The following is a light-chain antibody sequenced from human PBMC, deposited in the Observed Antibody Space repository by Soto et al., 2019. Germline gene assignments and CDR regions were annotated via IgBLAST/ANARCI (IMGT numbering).Light chain of an antibody. CDR3: QELNSYPLIT. J-gene: IGKJ5*01. V-gene: IGKV1-9*01. CDR2: AAS. CDR1: QGISSY. Sequence: IQLTQSPSSLSASVGDRVTITCRASQGISSYLAWYQQKPGKAPKLLIYAASTLQSGVPSRVSGSGSGTDFTLTISSLQPEDFANYYCQELNSYPLITFCQGTRLEIK.